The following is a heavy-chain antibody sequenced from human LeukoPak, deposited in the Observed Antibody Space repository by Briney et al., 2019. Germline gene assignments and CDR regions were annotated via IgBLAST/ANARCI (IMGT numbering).Heavy chain of an antibody. CDR1: GFTFSSYA. J-gene: IGHJ4*02. D-gene: IGHD5-18*01. CDR2: ISGSGGST. V-gene: IGHV3-23*01. Sequence: GGSLRLSFAASGFTFSSYAMSWVRQALGKGLEWVSAISGSGGSTYYADSVKGRFTISRDNSKNTLYLQMNSLRAEDTALYYCAKAIGGYSYRYWGQGTLLTVSS. CDR3: AKAIGGYSYRY.